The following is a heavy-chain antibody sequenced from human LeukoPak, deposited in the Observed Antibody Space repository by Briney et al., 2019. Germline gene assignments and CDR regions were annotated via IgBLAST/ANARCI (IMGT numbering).Heavy chain of an antibody. D-gene: IGHD6-13*01. CDR1: GFTFSSYG. V-gene: IGHV3-30*18. Sequence: TGRSLRLSCAASGFTFSSYGMHCVPHAPGKGLEWVAVISYDGSNKYYADSVKGRFTISRDNSKNTLYLQMNSLRAEDTAVYYCAKGRSSSSYYFDYWGQGTLVTVSS. J-gene: IGHJ4*02. CDR2: ISYDGSNK. CDR3: AKGRSSSSYYFDY.